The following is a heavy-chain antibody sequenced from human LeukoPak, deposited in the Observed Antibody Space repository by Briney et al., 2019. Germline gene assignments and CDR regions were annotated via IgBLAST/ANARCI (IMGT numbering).Heavy chain of an antibody. CDR3: AKAKTMIYYYDSSGHREFDY. D-gene: IGHD3-22*01. CDR2: ISGSGGST. J-gene: IGHJ4*02. CDR1: GFTFSSYA. V-gene: IGHV3-23*01. Sequence: GGSLRLSCAASGFTFSSYAMSWVRQAPGKGLEWVSAISGSGGSTYYADSVEGRFTISRDNSKNTLYLQMNSLRAEDTAVYYCAKAKTMIYYYDSSGHREFDYWGQGTLVTVSS.